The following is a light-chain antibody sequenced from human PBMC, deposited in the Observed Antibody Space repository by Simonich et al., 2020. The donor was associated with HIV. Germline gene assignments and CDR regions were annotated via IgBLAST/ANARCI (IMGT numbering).Light chain of an antibody. CDR3: QSYDSSNQGV. Sequence: NFMLTLPHSVSESPGKTVTISCTRSSGSLASNYVQWYQQRPGSAPTTVIYEDNQRPSGVPDRFSGSIDSSSNSASLTISGLKTEDEADYYCQSYDSSNQGVFGGGTKLTVL. CDR2: EDN. J-gene: IGLJ3*02. CDR1: SGSLASNY. V-gene: IGLV6-57*03.